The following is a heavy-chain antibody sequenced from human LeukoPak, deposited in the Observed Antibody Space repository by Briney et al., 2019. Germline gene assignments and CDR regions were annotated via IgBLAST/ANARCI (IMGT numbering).Heavy chain of an antibody. V-gene: IGHV3-23*01. CDR2: ISSSGGTT. D-gene: IGHD5-12*01. J-gene: IGHJ4*02. CDR3: ARDRSGYDGFG. CDR1: GFTFTSYA. Sequence: GGSLRLSCAASGFTFTSYAMSWVRQAPGKGLEWVSAISSSGGTTYYADSVKGRFTISRDNSKNTLYLQMNSLRAEDTAVYYCARDRSGYDGFGWGQGTLVTVSS.